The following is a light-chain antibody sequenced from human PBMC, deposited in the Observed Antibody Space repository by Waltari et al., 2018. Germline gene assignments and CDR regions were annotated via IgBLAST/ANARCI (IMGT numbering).Light chain of an antibody. CDR1: QSVSRA. J-gene: IGKJ1*01. CDR3: QKYESLPAT. CDR2: DAS. Sequence: EVVLTQSPGTLSLSPGEGATLSCRASQSVSRALAWYQQKPGQAPRLLLYDASRRATGIPDRFSGSGSGTDFSLTISRLEPEDFAVYYCQKYESLPATFGQGTKVEIK. V-gene: IGKV3-20*01.